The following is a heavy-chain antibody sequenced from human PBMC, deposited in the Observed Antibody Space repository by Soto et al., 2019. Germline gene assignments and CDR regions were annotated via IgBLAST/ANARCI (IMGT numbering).Heavy chain of an antibody. V-gene: IGHV1-2*04. CDR3: ARGVGLLEFTPDAFDI. CDR1: GYTFTGYY. Sequence: ASVKVSCKASGYTFTGYYMHWVRQAPGQGLEWMGWINPNSGGTNYAQKFQGWVTMTRDTSISTAYMELSRLRSDDTAVYYCARGVGLLEFTPDAFDIWGQGTMVTVSS. CDR2: INPNSGGT. J-gene: IGHJ3*02. D-gene: IGHD2-21*02.